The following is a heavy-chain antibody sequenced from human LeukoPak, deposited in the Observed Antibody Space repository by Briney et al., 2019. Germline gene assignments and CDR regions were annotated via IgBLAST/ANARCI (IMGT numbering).Heavy chain of an antibody. D-gene: IGHD6-13*01. CDR2: IKQDGSEK. CDR1: GFTFSSYW. J-gene: IGHJ6*03. V-gene: IGHV3-7*01. Sequence: GGSLRLSCAASGFTFSSYWMSWVRQAPGRGLEWVANIKQDGSEKYYVDSVKGRFTISRDNAKNSLYLQMNSLRAEDTAVYYCVRVEAYSSNWYTYYYYMDVWGKGTTVTVSS. CDR3: VRVEAYSSNWYTYYYYMDV.